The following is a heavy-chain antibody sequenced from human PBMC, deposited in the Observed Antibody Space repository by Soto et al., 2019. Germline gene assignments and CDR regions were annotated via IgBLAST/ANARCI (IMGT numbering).Heavy chain of an antibody. D-gene: IGHD5-18*01. CDR1: GFTFSSYS. CDR3: ARGPLLRGYSYGEYSYGMDV. V-gene: IGHV3-48*02. J-gene: IGHJ6*02. Sequence: EVQLVEAGGGLVQPGGSLRLSCAASGFTFSSYSMNWVRQAPGKGLEWVSYISSSSSTIYYADSVKGRFTISRDNAKNSLYLQMNSLSDEDTAVYYCARGPLLRGYSYGEYSYGMDVWGHGTTVTVSS. CDR2: ISSSSSTI.